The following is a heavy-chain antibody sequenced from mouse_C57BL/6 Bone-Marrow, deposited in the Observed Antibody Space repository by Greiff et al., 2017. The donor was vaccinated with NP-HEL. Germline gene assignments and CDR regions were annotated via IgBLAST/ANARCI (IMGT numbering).Heavy chain of an antibody. D-gene: IGHD1-3*01. CDR3: ARSRVKGTWFAY. V-gene: IGHV1-54*01. J-gene: IGHJ3*01. Sequence: QVQLKQSGAELVRPGTSVKVSCKASGYAFTNYLIEWVKQRPGQGLEWIGVINPGSGGTNYNEKFKGKATLTADKSSSTAYMQRSSLTSEDSAVYFCARSRVKGTWFAYWGQGTLVTVSA. CDR1: GYAFTNYL. CDR2: INPGSGGT.